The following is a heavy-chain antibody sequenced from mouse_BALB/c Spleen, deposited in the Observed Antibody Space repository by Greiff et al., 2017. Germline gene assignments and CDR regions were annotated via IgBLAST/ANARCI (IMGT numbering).Heavy chain of an antibody. J-gene: IGHJ4*01. Sequence: VQLVESGPGLVAPSQSLSITCTVSGFSLTSYGVHWVRQPPGKGLEWLGVIWAGGSTNYNSALMSRLSISKDNSKSQVFLKMNSLQTDDTAMYYCARGIYYGNLYAMDYWGQGTSVTVSS. V-gene: IGHV2-9*02. D-gene: IGHD2-1*01. CDR2: IWAGGST. CDR1: GFSLTSYG. CDR3: ARGIYYGNLYAMDY.